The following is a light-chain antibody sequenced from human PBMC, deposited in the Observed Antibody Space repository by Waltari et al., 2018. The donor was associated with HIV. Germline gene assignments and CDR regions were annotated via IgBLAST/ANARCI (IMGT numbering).Light chain of an antibody. CDR2: AAS. CDR3: HQANSVPVT. CDR1: QDISSW. Sequence: DIQMTQSPSYVSASVGDRVTITCRASQDISSWLAWYQQKPGKAPKLLISAASSLQSGVPSRFSGSGVGTDFTLTIHNLQPEDCATYHCHQANSVPVTFGGGTKVEIK. J-gene: IGKJ4*01. V-gene: IGKV1-12*01.